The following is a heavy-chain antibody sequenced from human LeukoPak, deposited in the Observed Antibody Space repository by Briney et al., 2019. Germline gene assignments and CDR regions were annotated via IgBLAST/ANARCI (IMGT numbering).Heavy chain of an antibody. CDR3: ATYLTTDAFDI. CDR1: GFTFSSYG. Sequence: GGSLRLSCAASGFTFSSYGMHWVRQAPGKGLEWVAVISYDGSNKYYADSVKGRFTISRDNSKNTLYLQMNSLRAEDTAVYYCATYLTTDAFDIWGQGTMVTVSS. J-gene: IGHJ3*02. D-gene: IGHD2-21*01. V-gene: IGHV3-30*03. CDR2: ISYDGSNK.